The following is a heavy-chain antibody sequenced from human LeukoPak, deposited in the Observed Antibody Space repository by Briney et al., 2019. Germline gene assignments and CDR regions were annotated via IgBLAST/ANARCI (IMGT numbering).Heavy chain of an antibody. D-gene: IGHD3-22*01. CDR1: GFTFSDYI. CDR3: VRLRRNSDRSGYYYFYNY. Sequence: PGGSLRLSCAASGFTFSDYIINWVRQAPGKGLDLVSSINPTSTSIYYADAVKGRCTISSDNATSTPYLQMNSLRAEDTARYYCVRLRRNSDRSGYYYFYNYRGQGIQVTVSS. V-gene: IGHV3-21*01. CDR2: INPTSTSI. J-gene: IGHJ4*02.